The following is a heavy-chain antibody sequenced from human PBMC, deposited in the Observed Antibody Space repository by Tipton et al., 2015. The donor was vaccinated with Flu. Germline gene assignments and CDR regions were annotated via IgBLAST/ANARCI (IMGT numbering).Heavy chain of an antibody. V-gene: IGHV1-69*01. D-gene: IGHD4-17*01. J-gene: IGHJ2*01. CDR1: GGTFTNYA. CDR3: ATTTDRWEYWYFDL. CDR2: VIPIFGTA. Sequence: QLVQSGAGVKKPGSSVKVSCRAFGGTFTNYAISWVRQAPGQGLEWMGGVIPIFGTAVYAQNFQGRATITADESTSTAYMELSSLRSEDTAMYYCATTTDRWEYWYFDLWGRGTLVTVSS.